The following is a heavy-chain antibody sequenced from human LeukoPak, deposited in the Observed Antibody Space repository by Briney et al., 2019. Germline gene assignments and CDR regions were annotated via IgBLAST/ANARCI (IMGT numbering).Heavy chain of an antibody. CDR2: ISGSGANT. CDR1: GFTFSSYA. CDR3: AKGWSIYYDGSGFTDY. J-gene: IGHJ4*02. V-gene: IGHV3-23*01. D-gene: IGHD3-22*01. Sequence: WGSLRLSCAVSGFTFSSYAMSWVRQAPGRGLEWVSGISGSGANTDYADSVKGRITISRDNSKATLYVQMNSLTAEDTAVYFCAKGWSIYYDGSGFTDYWGQGTLVTVSS.